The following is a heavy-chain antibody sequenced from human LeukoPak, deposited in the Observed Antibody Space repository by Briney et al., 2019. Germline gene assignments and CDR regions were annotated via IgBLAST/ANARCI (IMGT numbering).Heavy chain of an antibody. V-gene: IGHV4-4*07. CDR3: ARYCGGECYLAFNI. D-gene: IGHD2-21*01. CDR2: IYTSGST. J-gene: IGHJ3*02. CDR1: GGSISSYY. Sequence: PSETLSLTCTVSGGSISSYYWSWIRQPARKGLERIGRIYTSGSTNYNPSLKSRVTISVETSKNKFSLKLSSVTAADTPVYYCARYCGGECYLAFNICSKVTMVTGS.